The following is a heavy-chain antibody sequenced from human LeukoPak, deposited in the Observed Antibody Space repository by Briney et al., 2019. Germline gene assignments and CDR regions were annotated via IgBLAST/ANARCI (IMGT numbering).Heavy chain of an antibody. V-gene: IGHV1-2*04. CDR3: ARGIGYCSGGSGYAYDY. CDR2: INPNSGGT. Sequence: ASVKVSCKASGYTFTGYYMHWVRQAPGQGLEWMGWINPNSGGTNYAQKFQGWVTMTRDTSISTAYMELSRLRSDDTAVYYCARGIGYCSGGSGYAYDYWGQGTLVTVSS. D-gene: IGHD2-15*01. J-gene: IGHJ4*02. CDR1: GYTFTGYY.